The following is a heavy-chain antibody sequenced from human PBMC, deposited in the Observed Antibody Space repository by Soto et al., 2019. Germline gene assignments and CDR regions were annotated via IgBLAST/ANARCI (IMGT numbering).Heavy chain of an antibody. CDR1: GFTFSPYT. CDR3: ARTFCSGANCHNHYYGMDV. Sequence: EVQLVESGGGLVKPGGSLRLSCEASGFTFSPYTMNWVRQAPGKGLECVSMISSSSSYIYYADSVKGRVTISRDNAKNSLYLEMSSLRAEDTAVYYCARTFCSGANCHNHYYGMDVWGQGTTVTVSS. D-gene: IGHD2-15*01. V-gene: IGHV3-21*01. CDR2: ISSSSSYI. J-gene: IGHJ6*02.